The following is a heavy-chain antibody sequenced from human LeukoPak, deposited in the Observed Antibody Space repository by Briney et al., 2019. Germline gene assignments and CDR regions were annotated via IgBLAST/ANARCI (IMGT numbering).Heavy chain of an antibody. V-gene: IGHV5-51*01. J-gene: IGHJ3*02. D-gene: IGHD3-22*01. CDR2: IYPGDSDT. CDR3: ARSYYDSSGYYSLGVLDI. CDR1: GYDFTFYW. Sequence: GESLKISCKGSGYDFTFYWVAWVRQMPGKGLEWMGIIYPGDSDTRYSPSFQGQVTISADKSISTAYLQWNSLKASDTAMYYCARSYYDSSGYYSLGVLDIWGQGTVVTVSS.